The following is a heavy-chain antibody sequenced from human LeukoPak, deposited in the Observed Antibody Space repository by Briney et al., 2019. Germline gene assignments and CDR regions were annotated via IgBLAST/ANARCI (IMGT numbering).Heavy chain of an antibody. Sequence: SQTLSLTCTVSGGSISSGGYYWSWIRQHPGEGLVWIGYIYYSGSTYYNPSLKSRVTISVDTSKNQFSLKMSSVTAADTPVYYCARYDSGGYYYFWGQGTLISVSS. J-gene: IGHJ4*02. V-gene: IGHV4-31*03. CDR3: ARYDSGGYYYF. CDR2: IYYSGST. CDR1: GGSISSGGYY. D-gene: IGHD3-22*01.